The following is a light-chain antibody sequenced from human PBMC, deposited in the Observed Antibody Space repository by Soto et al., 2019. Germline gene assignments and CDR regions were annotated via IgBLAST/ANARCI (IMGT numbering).Light chain of an antibody. Sequence: EIVLTQSPGTLSLSPGEGASLSCWASQSVGTNYLAWYQQRPGQAPRLLIYGASIRATGTPDRFSGSGSGTDFTLTISRLEPEDFAVYYCQQYGTSSLTFGPGTKVEIK. V-gene: IGKV3-20*01. CDR3: QQYGTSSLT. CDR2: GAS. J-gene: IGKJ3*01. CDR1: QSVGTNY.